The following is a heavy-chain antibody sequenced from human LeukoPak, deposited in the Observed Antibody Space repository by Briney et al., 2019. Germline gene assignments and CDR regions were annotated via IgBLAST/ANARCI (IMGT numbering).Heavy chain of an antibody. D-gene: IGHD2-15*01. CDR2: IYHSGST. V-gene: IGHV4-4*02. Sequence: SGTLSLTCAVSGGSISSSNWWSWVRQPPGKGLEWIGEIYHSGSTNYNPSLKSRVTISVDTSKNQFSLKLSSVTAADTAVYYCARQEEVVPSVVYFDYWGQGTLVTVSS. CDR1: GGSISSSNW. J-gene: IGHJ4*02. CDR3: ARQEEVVPSVVYFDY.